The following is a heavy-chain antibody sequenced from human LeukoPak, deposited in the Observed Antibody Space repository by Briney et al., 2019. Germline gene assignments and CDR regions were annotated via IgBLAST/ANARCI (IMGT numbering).Heavy chain of an antibody. CDR2: ISAYNGNT. J-gene: IGHJ4*02. CDR1: GYTFTSYG. D-gene: IGHD2-21*02. Sequence: ASVKVSCKASGYTFTSYGISWVRQAPGQGLEWMGWISAYNGNTNYAQKLQGRVTMTTDTSTSTAYVELRSLRSDDTAVYYCARIPLEGYCGGDCYVFDYWGQGTLVTVSS. V-gene: IGHV1-18*01. CDR3: ARIPLEGYCGGDCYVFDY.